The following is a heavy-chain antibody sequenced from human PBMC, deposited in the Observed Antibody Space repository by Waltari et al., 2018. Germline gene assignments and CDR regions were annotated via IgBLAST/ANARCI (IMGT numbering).Heavy chain of an antibody. CDR1: GGSISSYY. Sequence: QVQLQESGPGLVKPSETLSLTCTVSGGSISSYYWSWIRQPPGKGLEWIGYFYYTGSTNYNPSLKSRVTISVDTSKNQFSLKLNSVTAADTAVYYCARGGYSFDYWGQGALVTVSS. CDR3: ARGGYSFDY. J-gene: IGHJ4*02. D-gene: IGHD2-15*01. V-gene: IGHV4-59*01. CDR2: FYYTGST.